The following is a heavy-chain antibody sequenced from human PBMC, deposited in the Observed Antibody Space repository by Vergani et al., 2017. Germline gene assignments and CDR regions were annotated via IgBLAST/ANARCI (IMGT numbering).Heavy chain of an antibody. J-gene: IGHJ4*02. CDR1: EYSFGNYW. CDR2: IYPADSDT. Sequence: EVELVQSGPEMRKPGESLKISCKGSEYSFGNYWNGWVRQMPGQGLEWMGIIYPADSDTRYSPSFQGQVTISADKSISTAFLQWDSLKASDTALYYCARHTTYTDSWGQGTLVTVSS. V-gene: IGHV5-51*01. CDR3: ARHTTYTDS. D-gene: IGHD1-1*01.